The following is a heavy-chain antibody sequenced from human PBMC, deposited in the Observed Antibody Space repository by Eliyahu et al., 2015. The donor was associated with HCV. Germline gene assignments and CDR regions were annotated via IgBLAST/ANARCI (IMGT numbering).Heavy chain of an antibody. V-gene: IGHV3-48*01. CDR1: GFTFSSYS. CDR3: ARGALLWFGDLFLGLEGGYFDY. CDR2: ISSSSSTI. D-gene: IGHD3-10*01. J-gene: IGHJ4*02. Sequence: EVQLVESGGGLVQPGGSLRLSCAASGFTFSSYSMNWVRQAPGKGLEWVSYISSSSSTIYYTDSVKGRFTISRDNAKNSLYLQMNSLRAEDTAVYYCARGALLWFGDLFLGLEGGYFDYWGQGTLVTVSS.